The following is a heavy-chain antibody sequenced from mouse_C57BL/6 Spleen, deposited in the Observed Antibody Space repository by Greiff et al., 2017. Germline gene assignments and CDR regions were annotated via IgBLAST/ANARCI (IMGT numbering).Heavy chain of an antibody. CDR1: GYTFTDYY. CDR2: INPYNGGT. D-gene: IGHD1-1*01. CDR3: ARGGGHYGSSYGDMDD. J-gene: IGHJ4*01. V-gene: IGHV1-19*01. Sequence: VQLQQSGPVLVKPGASVKMSCKASGYTFTDYYMNWVKQSHGKSLEWIGGINPYNGGTSYNQKFKGKATLTVDKSSSTAYMALNRLTSEDAAVYDCARGGGHYGSSYGDMDDWGQGTSVTVSS.